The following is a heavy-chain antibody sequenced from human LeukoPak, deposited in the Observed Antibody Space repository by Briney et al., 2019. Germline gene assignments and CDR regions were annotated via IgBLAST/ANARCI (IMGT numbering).Heavy chain of an antibody. J-gene: IGHJ6*03. CDR3: ARDNGVPAANPYYMDV. Sequence: GGSLRLSCAASGFTFSSYAMHWVRQAPGKGLEWVAVISYDGSNKYYADSVKGRFTISRDNSKNTLYLQMNSLRAEDTAVYYCARDNGVPAANPYYMDVWGKGTTVTVSS. V-gene: IGHV3-30-3*01. CDR2: ISYDGSNK. D-gene: IGHD2-2*01. CDR1: GFTFSSYA.